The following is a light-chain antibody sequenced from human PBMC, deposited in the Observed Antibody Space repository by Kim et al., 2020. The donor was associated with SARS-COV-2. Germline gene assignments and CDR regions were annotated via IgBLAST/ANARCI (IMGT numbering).Light chain of an antibody. CDR1: QDVSYNY. CDR3: QHYTGTPHT. Sequence: EPVLTQSPGTLSLSPGERATLSCTASQDVSYNYLAWYQHKPGQAPRLLIYGASVRAAGIPDRFVGGGSGTDFTLTITRVQPEDFAVYYCQHYTGTPHTFGQGTKLAI. V-gene: IGKV3-20*01. CDR2: GAS. J-gene: IGKJ2*01.